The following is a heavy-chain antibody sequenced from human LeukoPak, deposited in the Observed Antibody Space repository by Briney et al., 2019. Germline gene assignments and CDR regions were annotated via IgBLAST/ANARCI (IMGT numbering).Heavy chain of an antibody. J-gene: IGHJ4*02. D-gene: IGHD1-26*01. Sequence: PGGSLRLSCAASGFTFSSYAMSWVRQAPGKGLEWVSAISGSGGSTYYADSVKGRFTISRDNSKNTLYLQMNSLRAEDTAVYYCAKDLYGGSYYDYYFDYWGQGTLVTVSP. CDR3: AKDLYGGSYYDYYFDY. CDR2: ISGSGGST. V-gene: IGHV3-23*01. CDR1: GFTFSSYA.